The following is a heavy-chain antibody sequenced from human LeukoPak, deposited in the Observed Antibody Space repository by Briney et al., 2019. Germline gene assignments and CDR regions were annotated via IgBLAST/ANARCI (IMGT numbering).Heavy chain of an antibody. V-gene: IGHV4-34*01. CDR2: IHQRGVT. J-gene: IGHJ4*02. D-gene: IGHD5-24*01. CDR3: ARAARWLSYYFDY. Sequence: SETLSLTCALSGGSFGDYHWSWIRQPPGKGLEWIGEIHQRGVTTYNPSLKSRVTLSMDASRRQFSLKLTSVTAADTAVYYCARAARWLSYYFDYWGQGTLVTVSS. CDR1: GGSFGDYH.